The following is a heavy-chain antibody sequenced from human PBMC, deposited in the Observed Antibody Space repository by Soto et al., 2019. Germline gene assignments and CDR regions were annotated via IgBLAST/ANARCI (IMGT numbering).Heavy chain of an antibody. Sequence: ASVKVSCKASGYTFTSYDINWVRQATGQGLEWMGWISAYNGNTNYAQKLQGRVTMTTDTSTSTAYMELRSLRSDDTAVYYCARELYGDYAFDIWGQGTMVTVSS. J-gene: IGHJ3*02. CDR1: GYTFTSYD. V-gene: IGHV1-18*01. CDR2: ISAYNGNT. CDR3: ARELYGDYAFDI. D-gene: IGHD4-17*01.